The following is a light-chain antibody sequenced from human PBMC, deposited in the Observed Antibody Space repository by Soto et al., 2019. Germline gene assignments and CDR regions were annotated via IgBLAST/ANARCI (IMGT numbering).Light chain of an antibody. CDR1: NSDVGGYNY. V-gene: IGLV2-14*01. CDR2: EVS. J-gene: IGLJ2*01. Sequence: QSVLTQPASVSGSPGQSMTISCTGTNSDVGGYNYVSWYQQNPGKAPKLMIYEVSNRPSAVSNRFSGSKSGNTASLTVSGLQAEDEADYYCSSYTSSSTMVFGGGTQLTVL. CDR3: SSYTSSSTMV.